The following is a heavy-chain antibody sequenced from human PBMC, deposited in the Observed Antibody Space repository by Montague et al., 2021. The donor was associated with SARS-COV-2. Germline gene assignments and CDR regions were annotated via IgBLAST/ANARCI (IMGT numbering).Heavy chain of an antibody. CDR3: ALAVAGRGGYDY. D-gene: IGHD6-19*01. J-gene: IGHJ4*02. CDR2: SYYRSKWYY. CDR1: GDSVSINSAA. Sequence: CAISGDSVSINSAAWNWIRQSPSRGLDWLGRSYYRSKWYYEYAVXLKSRITINPDTSKNQFSLQVKSMTPEDTAVYYCALAVAGRGGYDYWGQGTLVTVSS. V-gene: IGHV6-1*01.